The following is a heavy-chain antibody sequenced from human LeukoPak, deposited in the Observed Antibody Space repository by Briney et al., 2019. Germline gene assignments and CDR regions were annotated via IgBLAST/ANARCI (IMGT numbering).Heavy chain of an antibody. V-gene: IGHV3-23*01. CDR1: GFTFSSYA. J-gene: IGHJ4*02. Sequence: GGSLRLSCAASGFTFSSYAMSWVRQAPGEGLEWVSAISGSGGSTYYADSVKGRFTISRDNSKNTLYLQMNSLRAEDTAVYYCAKDNFLLWFGGSFDYWGQGTLVTVSS. D-gene: IGHD3-10*01. CDR2: ISGSGGST. CDR3: AKDNFLLWFGGSFDY.